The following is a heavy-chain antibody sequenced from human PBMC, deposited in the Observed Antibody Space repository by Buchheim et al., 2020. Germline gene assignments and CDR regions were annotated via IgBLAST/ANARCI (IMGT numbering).Heavy chain of an antibody. D-gene: IGHD3-10*01. V-gene: IGHV3-15*07. CDR1: GLTVSDVY. J-gene: IGHJ4*02. CDR2: IRSNTDGGTT. Sequence: EVQLAESGGGFVKPGESLRLSCAVSGLTVSDVYMNWVRQVPGKGLEWVGLIRSNTDGGTTDYAAPVKGRFSISRDESKSTFFLQMNSLKTEDTALYYCSYGSGFFFNSWGQGTL. CDR3: SYGSGFFFNS.